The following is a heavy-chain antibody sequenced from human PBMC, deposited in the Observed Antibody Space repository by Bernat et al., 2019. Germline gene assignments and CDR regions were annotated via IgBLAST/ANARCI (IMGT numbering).Heavy chain of an antibody. V-gene: IGHV3-23*04. CDR3: AKGCSGGSCYEPYYYGMDV. J-gene: IGHJ6*02. Sequence: EVQLVESGGGLVQPGGSLRLSCAASGFTFSSYAMSWVRQAPGKGLEWVSAISGSGGSTYYADSVKGRFTISRDNSKYTLYLQMNSLRADDTAVYYCAKGCSGGSCYEPYYYGMDVWGQGTTVTVSS. CDR1: GFTFSSYA. D-gene: IGHD2-15*01. CDR2: ISGSGGST.